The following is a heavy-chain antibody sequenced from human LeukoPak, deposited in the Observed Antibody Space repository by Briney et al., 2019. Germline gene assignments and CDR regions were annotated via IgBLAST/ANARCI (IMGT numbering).Heavy chain of an antibody. CDR2: ISSNGGST. V-gene: IGHV3-64*01. CDR3: ARTPESSSSLPSQYFQH. D-gene: IGHD6-6*01. J-gene: IGHJ1*01. Sequence: PGGSLRLSCAASGFTFSSYAMHWVRQAPGKGLEYVSAISSNGGSTYYANSVKGRFTISRDNSKNTLYLQMGSLRAEDMAVYYCARTPESSSSLPSQYFQHWGQGTLVTVSS. CDR1: GFTFSSYA.